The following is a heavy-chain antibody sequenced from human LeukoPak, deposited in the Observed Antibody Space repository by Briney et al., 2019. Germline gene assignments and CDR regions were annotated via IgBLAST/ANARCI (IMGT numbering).Heavy chain of an antibody. CDR2: ISSSSSYI. CDR3: ARDPNYRGLRNKYYFDY. D-gene: IGHD4/OR15-4a*01. Sequence: GGSLRLSCAASGFTFSSYSMNWVRQAPGKGLEWVSSISSSSSYIYYADSAKGRFTISRDNAKNSLYLQMNSLRAEDTAVYYCARDPNYRGLRNKYYFDYWGQGTLVTVSS. CDR1: GFTFSSYS. J-gene: IGHJ4*02. V-gene: IGHV3-21*01.